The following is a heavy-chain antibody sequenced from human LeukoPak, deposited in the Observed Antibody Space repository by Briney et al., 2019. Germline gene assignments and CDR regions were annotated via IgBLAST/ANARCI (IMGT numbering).Heavy chain of an antibody. CDR3: AKGRTPDY. V-gene: IGHV3-53*01. CDR2: IDSGGYT. D-gene: IGHD2-15*01. J-gene: IGHJ4*02. Sequence: GGSLRLSCAASRFTVSSSYMNWVRQAPGKGLEWVSLIDSGGYTYYADSVKGRFTISRDNSNSTLHLQMNSLRAEDTAVYYCAKGRTPDYWGQGTLVTVSS. CDR1: RFTVSSSY.